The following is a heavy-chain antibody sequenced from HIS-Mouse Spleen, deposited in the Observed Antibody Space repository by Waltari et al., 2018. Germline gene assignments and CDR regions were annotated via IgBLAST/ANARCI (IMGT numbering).Heavy chain of an antibody. CDR3: ARGPWHWGPRYWYFDL. D-gene: IGHD7-27*01. Sequence: QVQLVQSGAEVKKPGASVKVSCKASGYTFTSYDINWVRQAPEQGLEWMGWMNPNSGNTGYAQKFQGRVTMTRNTSISTAYMELSSLRSEDTAVYYCARGPWHWGPRYWYFDLWGRGTLVTVSS. V-gene: IGHV1-8*01. CDR2: MNPNSGNT. J-gene: IGHJ2*01. CDR1: GYTFTSYD.